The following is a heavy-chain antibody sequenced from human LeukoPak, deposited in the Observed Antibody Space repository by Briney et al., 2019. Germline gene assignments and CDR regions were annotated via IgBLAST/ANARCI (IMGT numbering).Heavy chain of an antibody. Sequence: ASVKVSCKASGYTFTSYYMHWVRQAPGQGLEWMGIINPSGGSTSYAQKFQGRVTMTRDTSTSTAYMELRSLRSDDTAVYYCARGRSSTSEDGAFDIWGQGTMVTVSS. CDR2: INPSGGST. V-gene: IGHV1-46*01. J-gene: IGHJ3*02. CDR3: ARGRSSTSEDGAFDI. D-gene: IGHD2-2*01. CDR1: GYTFTSYY.